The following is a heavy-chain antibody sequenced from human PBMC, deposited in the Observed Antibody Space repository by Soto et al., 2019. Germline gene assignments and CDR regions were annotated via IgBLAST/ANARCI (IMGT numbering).Heavy chain of an antibody. V-gene: IGHV2-5*01. D-gene: IGHD7-27*01. J-gene: IGHJ6*02. CDR2: IYWNDDK. CDR1: GFSLNTAGGG. Sequence: SGPTLVNPTQTLTLTCTPSGFSLNTAGGGVVWIRQPPGKALEWLALIYWNDDKRYSPSLNNRLTITRDTSRNQVVLTMTNMAPDDTGTYYCAHRPNWGINGLGAWGQGTSVTVSS. CDR3: AHRPNWGINGLGA.